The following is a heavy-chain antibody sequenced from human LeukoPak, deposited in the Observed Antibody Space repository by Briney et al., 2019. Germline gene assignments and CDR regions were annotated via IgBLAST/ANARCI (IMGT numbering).Heavy chain of an antibody. Sequence: ASVKVSCKASGGTFSSYAISWVRQAPGQGLEWMGGIIPIFGTANYAQKFQGRVTITADKSTSTAYMELSSLRSEDTAVYYCAREVEMATIGVYYFDYWGQGALVTVSS. J-gene: IGHJ4*02. CDR2: IIPIFGTA. CDR1: GGTFSSYA. CDR3: AREVEMATIGVYYFDY. V-gene: IGHV1-69*06. D-gene: IGHD5-24*01.